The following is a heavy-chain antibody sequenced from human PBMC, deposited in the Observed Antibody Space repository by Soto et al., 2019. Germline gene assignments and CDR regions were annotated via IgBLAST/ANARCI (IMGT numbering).Heavy chain of an antibody. V-gene: IGHV4-31*03. D-gene: IGHD4-17*01. CDR1: GGSISRGGYY. Sequence: QVQLQESGPGLVKPSETLSLTCTVSGGSISRGGYYWSWIRQHPGKGLEWIGYIYYSGTTYYNPSLETRITMSIDTSKNQFSLKLSSVTAADTAVYYCARDPDYGDYGYYFGYWGQGTLVPVSS. J-gene: IGHJ4*02. CDR2: IYYSGTT. CDR3: ARDPDYGDYGYYFGY.